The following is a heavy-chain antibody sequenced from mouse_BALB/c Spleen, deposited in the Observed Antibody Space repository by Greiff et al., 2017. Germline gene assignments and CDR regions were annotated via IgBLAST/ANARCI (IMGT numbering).Heavy chain of an antibody. CDR3: ASYYYGSSPYAMDY. CDR1: GFTFSSFG. D-gene: IGHD1-1*01. V-gene: IGHV5-17*02. Sequence: EVQGVESGGGLVQPGGSRKLSCAASGFTFSSFGMHWVRQAPEKGLEWVAYISSGSSTIYYADTVKGRFTISRDNPKNTLFLQMTSLRSEDTAMYYCASYYYGSSPYAMDYWGQGTSVTVSS. J-gene: IGHJ4*01. CDR2: ISSGSSTI.